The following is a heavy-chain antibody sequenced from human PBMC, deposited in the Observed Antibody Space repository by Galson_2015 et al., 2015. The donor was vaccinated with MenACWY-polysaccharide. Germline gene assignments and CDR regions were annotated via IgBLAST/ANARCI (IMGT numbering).Heavy chain of an antibody. CDR3: AKDGMLRSPTSDPPHFDY. CDR1: GFTFSSYA. J-gene: IGHJ4*02. V-gene: IGHV3-23*01. D-gene: IGHD4-17*01. Sequence: SLRLSCAASGFTFSSYAMSWVRQAPGKGLEWVSAISGSGGSTYYADSAKGRFTISRDNSKNTLYLQMNSLRAEDTAVYYCAKDGMLRSPTSDPPHFDYWGQGTLVTVSS. CDR2: ISGSGGST.